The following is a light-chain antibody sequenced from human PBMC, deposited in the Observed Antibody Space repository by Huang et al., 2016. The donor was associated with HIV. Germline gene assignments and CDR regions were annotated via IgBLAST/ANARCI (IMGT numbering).Light chain of an antibody. J-gene: IGKJ3*01. CDR3: QQYNSWPPLFT. Sequence: EVLLTQSPATLSVSPGERATLSCRASQSVSTNLDWYQQKPGQAPRLLIYGASTGATCGPTRFSGSGSGTEFTLTISSLQSEDSAVYYCQQYNSWPPLFTFGPGTKVDIK. V-gene: IGKV3-15*01. CDR2: GAS. CDR1: QSVSTN.